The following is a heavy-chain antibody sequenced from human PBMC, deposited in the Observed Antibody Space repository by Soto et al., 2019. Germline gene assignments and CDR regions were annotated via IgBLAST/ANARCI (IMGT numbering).Heavy chain of an antibody. CDR3: ARVRYDRSGFDH. CDR2: ISHSGIT. CDR1: GDSISRSHW. Sequence: QVQLQESGPGLVRPSGALSVTCAFSGDSISRSHWWSWFRQSPGKGLEWIGEISHSGITNYNPSLKSRVTISGDKSKNQLSLKLTSVTAADTAVYYCARVRYDRSGFDHWGQGTLVSVSS. J-gene: IGHJ4*02. D-gene: IGHD3-22*01. V-gene: IGHV4-4*02.